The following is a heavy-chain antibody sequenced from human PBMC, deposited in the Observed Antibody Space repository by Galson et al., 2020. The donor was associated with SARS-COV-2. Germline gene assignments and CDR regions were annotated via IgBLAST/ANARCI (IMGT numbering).Heavy chain of an antibody. CDR2: IWFDAKTK. V-gene: IGHV3-33*01. CDR1: GFNNFNTYA. CDR3: ARDPPQSVYYLDV. J-gene: IGHJ6*03. Sequence: GESLKISCAASGFNNFNTYAMHWVRQAPGKGLEWVAIIWFDAKTKYYGDSVEGRFAISRDNSKNTVYLQMNSLRAEDTGVYYCARDPPQSVYYLDVCGKGTTVTVSS.